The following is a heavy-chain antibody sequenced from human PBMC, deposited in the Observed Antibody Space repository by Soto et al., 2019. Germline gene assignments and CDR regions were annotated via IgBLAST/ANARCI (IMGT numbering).Heavy chain of an antibody. V-gene: IGHV1-3*01. Sequence: SVKVSCKASGYTFTTTPIHWVRQAPGQSLEWMGWINAANGDTGYSQKFQGRVTLARDTSASTAYMALSSLRSEDTAVYYCARKDYYSSGIYQFDYLGQGTLVTVSS. CDR2: INAANGDT. CDR3: ARKDYYSSGIYQFDY. D-gene: IGHD3-10*01. CDR1: GYTFTTTP. J-gene: IGHJ4*02.